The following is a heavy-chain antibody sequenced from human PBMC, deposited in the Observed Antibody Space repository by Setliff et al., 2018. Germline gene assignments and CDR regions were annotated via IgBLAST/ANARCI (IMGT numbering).Heavy chain of an antibody. CDR2: INQSGTT. CDR1: GDSISDDYW. CDR3: ARGARTGHLDS. D-gene: IGHD1-1*01. J-gene: IGHJ4*02. Sequence: SETLSLTCAVSGDSISDDYWLSWVRQSPGRELEWIGEINQSGTTNYNPPLKSRATTSVDNSKNQFSLNLNSVTVADTAVYFCARGARTGHLDSWGQETLVTVSS. V-gene: IGHV4-4*02.